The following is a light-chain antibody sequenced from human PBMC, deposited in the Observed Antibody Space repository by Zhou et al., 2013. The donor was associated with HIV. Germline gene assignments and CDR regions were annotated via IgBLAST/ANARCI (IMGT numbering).Light chain of an antibody. Sequence: DVVMTQSPLSLPVTLGQPASISCRSSQSLVHSDGNTYLNWFHQRPGQSPRRLIYTVSNRDSGVPYRFSGSGSGSDFTLKISRVEADDVGVYYCMQGTHWPWTFGQGTKVEIK. CDR3: MQGTHWPWT. CDR1: QSLVHSDGNTY. V-gene: IGKV2-30*02. CDR2: TVS. J-gene: IGKJ1*01.